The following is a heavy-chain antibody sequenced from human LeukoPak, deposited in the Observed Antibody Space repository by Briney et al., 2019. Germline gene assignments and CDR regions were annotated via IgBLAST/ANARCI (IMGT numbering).Heavy chain of an antibody. D-gene: IGHD6-13*01. V-gene: IGHV4-4*07. Sequence: SETLSLTCTVSGVSISNYYWSWIRQSAGKGLEWIGRIYTSGNANYNPSLKSRVTMSVDTSKNQFSLDLRSVTAADTAVYYCVRVVAAAGSLCWFDTWGQGTLVTVSS. CDR1: GVSISNYY. J-gene: IGHJ5*02. CDR3: VRVVAAAGSLCWFDT. CDR2: IYTSGNA.